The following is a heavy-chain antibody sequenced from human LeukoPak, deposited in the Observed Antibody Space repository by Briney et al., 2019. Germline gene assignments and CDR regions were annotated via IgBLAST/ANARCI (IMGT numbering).Heavy chain of an antibody. D-gene: IGHD3-10*01. Sequence: SQTLSLTCTVSGGSISSGSYYWSWIRQPAGKGLEWIGRIYTSGSTNYNPSLKSRVTISVDTSKNQFSLKLSSVTAADTAVYYCARDLVYYGSGSYYSAWFDPWGQGTLVTVSS. J-gene: IGHJ5*02. V-gene: IGHV4-61*02. CDR3: ARDLVYYGSGSYYSAWFDP. CDR2: IYTSGST. CDR1: GGSISSGSYY.